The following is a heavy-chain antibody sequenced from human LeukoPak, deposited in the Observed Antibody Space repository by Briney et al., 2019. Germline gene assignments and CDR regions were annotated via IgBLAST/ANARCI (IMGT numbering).Heavy chain of an antibody. V-gene: IGHV3-30*07. CDR3: RVFMVRGVDY. CDR1: GFTFSSYA. Sequence: PGGSLRLSCAASGFTFSSYAMHWVRQAPGKGLEWVAVISYDGSNKYYADSVKGRFTISRDNAKNSLYLQMNSLRAEDTAVYYCRVFMVRGVDYWGQGTLVTVSS. CDR2: ISYDGSNK. J-gene: IGHJ4*02. D-gene: IGHD3-10*01.